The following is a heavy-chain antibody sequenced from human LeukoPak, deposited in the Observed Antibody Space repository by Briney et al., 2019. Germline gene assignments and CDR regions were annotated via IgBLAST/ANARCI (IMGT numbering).Heavy chain of an antibody. J-gene: IGHJ4*02. D-gene: IGHD3-10*02. Sequence: PSETLSLTCAVYGGSFSGYYWSWIRQPPGKGLEWIGYIYYSGSTNYNPSLKSRVTISVDTSKNQFSLKLSSVTAADTAVYYCARVCSDYYFDYWGQGTLVTVSS. CDR2: IYYSGST. CDR1: GGSFSGYY. V-gene: IGHV4-59*01. CDR3: ARVCSDYYFDY.